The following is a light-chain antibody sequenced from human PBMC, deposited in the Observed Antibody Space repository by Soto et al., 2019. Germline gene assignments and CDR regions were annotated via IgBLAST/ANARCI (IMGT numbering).Light chain of an antibody. Sequence: DIQMTQSPSSLSASVGDRVTITCQASQNISNYLHWYQQKPGKAPKLLIYDASNLETGVPSSFSGSGSGTDFTFTTSSLQPDDIATYYCQQYDNLPPFTFGPGTKVDIK. V-gene: IGKV1-33*01. CDR2: DAS. CDR3: QQYDNLPPFT. J-gene: IGKJ3*01. CDR1: QNISNY.